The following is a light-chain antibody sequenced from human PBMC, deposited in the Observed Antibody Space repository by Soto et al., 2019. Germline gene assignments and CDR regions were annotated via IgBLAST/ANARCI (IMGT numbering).Light chain of an antibody. J-gene: IGKJ2*01. V-gene: IGKV1-5*03. Sequence: DIQMTQSPSTLSASVGDRVTITCRASQSISSWLAWYQQKPGKAPKLLISKASNLESGVPSGFSGSGSGTEFTLTISSLQPDDFATYYCQQYNSYSYTFGQGTKLEIK. CDR3: QQYNSYSYT. CDR1: QSISSW. CDR2: KAS.